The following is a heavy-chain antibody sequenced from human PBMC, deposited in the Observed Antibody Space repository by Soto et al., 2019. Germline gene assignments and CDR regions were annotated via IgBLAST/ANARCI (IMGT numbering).Heavy chain of an antibody. CDR3: ARGMTPPGAPAWYYFDS. CDR1: CASITGSSY. Sequence: SETLSLTSTVSCASITGSSYFRWIRHPAWKGLEWIGRFSLSGTTNYNPSLRSRVTMSADVSKNQFSLRLTSVTAADTALYYCARGMTPPGAPAWYYFDSWGQGTLVTVSS. V-gene: IGHV4-4*07. CDR2: FSLSGTT. D-gene: IGHD2-8*02. J-gene: IGHJ4*02.